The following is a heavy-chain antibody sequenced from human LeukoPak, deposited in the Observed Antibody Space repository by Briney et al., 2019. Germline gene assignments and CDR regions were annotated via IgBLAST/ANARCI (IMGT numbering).Heavy chain of an antibody. D-gene: IGHD6-13*01. CDR2: ISYDGSNK. V-gene: IGHV3-30*19. J-gene: IGHJ4*02. Sequence: GGSLRLSCTTSGFNFRAYWMAWVRQAPGKGLEWVAVISYDGSNKYYADSVKGRFTISRDNSKNTLYLQMNSLRAEDTAVYYCAREGYSSSYYWGQGTLVTVSS. CDR1: GFNFRAYW. CDR3: AREGYSSSYY.